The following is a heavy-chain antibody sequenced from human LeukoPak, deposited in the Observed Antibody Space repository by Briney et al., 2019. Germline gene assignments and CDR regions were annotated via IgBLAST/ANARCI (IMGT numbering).Heavy chain of an antibody. V-gene: IGHV1-2*02. CDR2: INPNDGDT. Sequence: ASVKVSCKASGYTFTDYYMHWVRHAPPPGIERMGWINPNDGDTNYAQKFQGRVTKDRDTSISTDDMEVSRLRSDDTAVYYCASANFLYCSSSTCLFDYWGQGTLVTVSS. CDR1: GYTFTDYY. CDR3: ASANFLYCSSSTCLFDY. D-gene: IGHD2-2*01. J-gene: IGHJ4*02.